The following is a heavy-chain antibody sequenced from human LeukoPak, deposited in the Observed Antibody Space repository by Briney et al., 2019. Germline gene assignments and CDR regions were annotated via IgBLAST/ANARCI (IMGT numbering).Heavy chain of an antibody. CDR2: INPNSGGT. D-gene: IGHD6-19*01. CDR3: ARVTTIAVAGVVPDYFGY. J-gene: IGHJ4*02. CDR1: GYTFTAYY. Sequence: ASVKVSCKTSGYTFTAYYMHWVRQAPGQGLEWMGWINPNSGGTSYAQKLQGRVTLTRDTSISTAYMELIRLTSDDTAVYYCARVTTIAVAGVVPDYFGYWGRGTLVTVSS. V-gene: IGHV1-2*02.